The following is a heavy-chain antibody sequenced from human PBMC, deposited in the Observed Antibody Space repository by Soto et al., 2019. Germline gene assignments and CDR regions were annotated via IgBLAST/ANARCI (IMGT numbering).Heavy chain of an antibody. CDR2: INAGNGNT. D-gene: IGHD5-18*01. V-gene: IGHV1-3*01. J-gene: IGHJ6*02. CDR3: ARGDTAMAKYYCYGMDV. Sequence: QVQLVQSGAEVKKPGASVKVSCKASGYTFTSYAMHWVRQAPGQRLEWMGWINAGNGNTKYSQKFQGRVTITRDTSASTAYMELSSLRSEDTAVYYCARGDTAMAKYYCYGMDVWGQGTTVTVSS. CDR1: GYTFTSYA.